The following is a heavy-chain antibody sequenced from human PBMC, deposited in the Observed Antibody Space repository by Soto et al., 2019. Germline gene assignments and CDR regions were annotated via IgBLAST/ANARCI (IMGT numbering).Heavy chain of an antibody. CDR2: INSDGSST. CDR3: AREGIAVADLDY. CDR1: GFTFSSYW. J-gene: IGHJ4*02. V-gene: IGHV3-74*01. D-gene: IGHD6-19*01. Sequence: LRLSCAASGFTFSSYWMHWVRQAPGKGLVWVSRINSDGSSTTYADSVKGRFTISRDNAKNTLYLQMNSLRADDTAVYYCAREGIAVADLDYWGQGTLVTVSS.